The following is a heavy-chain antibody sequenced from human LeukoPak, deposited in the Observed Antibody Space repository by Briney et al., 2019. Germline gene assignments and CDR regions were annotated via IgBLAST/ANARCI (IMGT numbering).Heavy chain of an antibody. J-gene: IGHJ4*02. V-gene: IGHV1-69*13. Sequence: ASVKVSCKASGGTFSSYAISWVRQAPGQGLEWMGGIIPIFTTPNYAQKFQGRVTITADESTSTAYMELSSLRSGDTAVYYCARGRRYCSSTSCYRDFDYWGQGTLVTVSS. CDR3: ARGRRYCSSTSCYRDFDY. D-gene: IGHD2-2*01. CDR2: IIPIFTTP. CDR1: GGTFSSYA.